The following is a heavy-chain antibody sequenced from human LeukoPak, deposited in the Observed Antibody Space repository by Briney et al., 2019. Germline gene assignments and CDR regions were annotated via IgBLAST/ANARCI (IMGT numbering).Heavy chain of an antibody. CDR2: IREDGSEK. CDR3: ARGPTPSYWYGSGSYYSLDY. Sequence: GGSLRLSCAASGFTFSSYWMTWVRQAPGKGLEWVANIREDGSEKYYVDSVKGRFTISRDNAKNSLYLQMKTLRAEDTAVYYCARGPTPSYWYGSGSYYSLDYWGQGTLVTVSS. D-gene: IGHD3-10*01. CDR1: GFTFSSYW. V-gene: IGHV3-7*01. J-gene: IGHJ4*02.